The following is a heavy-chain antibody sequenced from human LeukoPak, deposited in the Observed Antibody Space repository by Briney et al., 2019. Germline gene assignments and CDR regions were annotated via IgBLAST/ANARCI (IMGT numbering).Heavy chain of an antibody. J-gene: IGHJ5*02. CDR1: GGSISSYY. V-gene: IGHV4-59*01. Sequence: PSETLSLTCTVPGGSISSYYWSWIRQAPGKGLDRIGYLYYSGRTIYNPSRKMRVTISVDTSKNQFSLKLSSVTAADTAVYYCARRMGSTSLNWFDPWGQGTLVTVSS. CDR3: ARRMGSTSLNWFDP. CDR2: LYYSGRT. D-gene: IGHD2-2*01.